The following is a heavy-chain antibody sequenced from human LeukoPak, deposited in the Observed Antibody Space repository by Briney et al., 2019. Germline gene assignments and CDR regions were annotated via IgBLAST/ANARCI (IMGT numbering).Heavy chain of an antibody. D-gene: IGHD3-3*01. J-gene: IGHJ3*02. V-gene: IGHV5-51*01. Sequence: GDSLKISCKGSGYSFSSYWIAWVRQMPGKGLEWMGIVHSGDFDTRYSPSFQGQVTISADKSISTAYLQWSSLKASDTAMYYCARPNGSYHDLWSGYVDTSDICGQGTMVTVSS. CDR2: VHSGDFDT. CDR3: ARPNGSYHDLWSGYVDTSDI. CDR1: GYSFSSYW.